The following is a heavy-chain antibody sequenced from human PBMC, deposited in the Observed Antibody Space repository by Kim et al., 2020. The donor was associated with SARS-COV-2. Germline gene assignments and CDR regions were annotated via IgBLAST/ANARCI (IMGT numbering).Heavy chain of an antibody. V-gene: IGHV6-1*01. D-gene: IGHD3-10*01. CDR2: TYYRSKWYN. CDR3: ARSLRSYYYGLDV. J-gene: IGHJ6*02. CDR1: GDSVSNNNAA. Sequence: SQTLSLSCAISGDSVSNNNAAWNWIRQSPSRGLELLGRTYYRSKWYNDYAVSVKSRITINPDTSKNQFSLQLNSVTPEDTAVYYCARSLRSYYYGLDVWGPGTTGTVSS.